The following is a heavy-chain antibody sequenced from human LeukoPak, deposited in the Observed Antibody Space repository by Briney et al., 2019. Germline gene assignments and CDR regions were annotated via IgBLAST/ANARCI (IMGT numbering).Heavy chain of an antibody. CDR2: IYYSGST. J-gene: IGHJ6*02. CDR3: ARGFTIFGNYGMDV. CDR1: GGSISSYY. D-gene: IGHD3-3*01. Sequence: SETLSLTGTVSGGSISSYYWSWIRQPPGKGLEWIGYIYYSGSTNYNPSLKSRVTISVDTSKNQFSLKLSSVTAADTAVYYCARGFTIFGNYGMDVWGQGTTVTVSS. V-gene: IGHV4-59*01.